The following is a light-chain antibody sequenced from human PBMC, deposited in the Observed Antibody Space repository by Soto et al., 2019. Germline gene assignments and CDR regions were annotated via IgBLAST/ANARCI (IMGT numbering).Light chain of an antibody. CDR1: SSDVGNYNL. J-gene: IGLJ2*01. V-gene: IGLV2-23*01. CDR2: EDN. Sequence: QSALTQPASVSGSPGQSITISCTGTSSDVGNYNLVSWYQQHPGKAPNLLIYEDNKRPSGVSNRFSGSKSGNTASLTISGIQAEDEADYYCYSYAGSNTGVFGGGTQLTVL. CDR3: YSYAGSNTGV.